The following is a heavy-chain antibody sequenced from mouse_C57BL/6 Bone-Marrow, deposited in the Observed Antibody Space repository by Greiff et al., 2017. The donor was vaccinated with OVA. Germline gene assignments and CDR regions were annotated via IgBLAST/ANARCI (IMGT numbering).Heavy chain of an antibody. D-gene: IGHD2-1*01. J-gene: IGHJ4*01. CDR3: ASGGNYVRYAMDY. CDR1: GFTFTDYY. CDR2: IDPEDGAT. Sequence: VQLQQSGAELVKPGASVKLSCTASGFTFTDYYMHWVKQRPEQGLEWIGRIDPEDGATKYAPKFPGKATITADTSSNTAYLQLSSLTSEDTAVYYGASGGNYVRYAMDYWGQGTSVTVSS. V-gene: IGHV14-2*01.